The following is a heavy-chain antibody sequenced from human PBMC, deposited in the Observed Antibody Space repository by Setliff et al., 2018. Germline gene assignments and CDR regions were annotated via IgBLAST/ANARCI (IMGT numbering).Heavy chain of an antibody. CDR2: IITSTGKT. Sequence: ASVKVSCKASGYTFTNFGFHWLRQAPGQGLEWMAMIITSTGKTSYAQKFQGRVTVTTDTYTGTGYIELRSLRSDDTAMYFCARFGGSCSSSSCYASDLWGQGTMVTVSS. CDR1: GYTFTNFG. D-gene: IGHD2-2*01. CDR3: ARFGGSCSSSSCYASDL. J-gene: IGHJ3*01. V-gene: IGHV1-18*01.